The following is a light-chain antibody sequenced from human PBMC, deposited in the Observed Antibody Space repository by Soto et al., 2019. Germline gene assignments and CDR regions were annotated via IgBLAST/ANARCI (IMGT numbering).Light chain of an antibody. CDR3: ATWDDSLNAYV. V-gene: IGLV1-44*01. CDR2: SDN. CDR1: SSSIGSNA. J-gene: IGLJ1*01. Sequence: QSVLTQPPSASGTPGQRVTISCSGSSSSIGSNAVNWYQQLPGTAPKLLIYSDNHRPSGVPDRFSGSKSGTSASLAISGLQSEDEAYYRCATWDDSLNAYVFGIGTKVTVL.